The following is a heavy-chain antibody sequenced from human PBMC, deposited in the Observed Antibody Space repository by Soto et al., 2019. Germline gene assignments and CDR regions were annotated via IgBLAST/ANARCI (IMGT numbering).Heavy chain of an antibody. D-gene: IGHD1-7*01. CDR1: GYIFTSQG. CDR2: ISTYNGNP. J-gene: IGHJ4*02. V-gene: IGHV1-18*01. CDR3: ARGRTRALDY. Sequence: QIQLVQSGAEVKKPGASVKVSCKASGYIFTSQGISWVRQAPGQGREGMGWISTYNGNPNYAQKLQGRVTMTTNTSTTTAFLELRSLTSDDTAVYYCARGRTRALDYWGQGTPVIVSS.